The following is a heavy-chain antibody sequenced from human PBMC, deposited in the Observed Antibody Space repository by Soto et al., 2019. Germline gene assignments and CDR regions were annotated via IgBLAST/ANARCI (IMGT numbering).Heavy chain of an antibody. CDR2: IGTAGDT. CDR3: ARATPSLLGSYGPPLDY. Sequence: GGSLRLSCAASGFTFSSYDMHWVRQATGKGLEWVSAIGTAGDTYYPGSVKGRFTISRENAKNSLYLQMNSLRAGDTAVYYCARATPSLLGSYGPPLDYWGQGTLVTVSS. J-gene: IGHJ4*02. V-gene: IGHV3-13*01. CDR1: GFTFSSYD. D-gene: IGHD3-16*01.